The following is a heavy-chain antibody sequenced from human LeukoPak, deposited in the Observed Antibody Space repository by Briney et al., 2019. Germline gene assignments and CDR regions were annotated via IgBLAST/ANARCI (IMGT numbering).Heavy chain of an antibody. CDR2: MNPYNGDR. V-gene: IGHV1-8*03. Sequence: ASAKDSCKTSGHTFTTYHINWVRQATGQGLEWLGWMNPYNGDRGYAKKFQGRLSITSDTSISTAYMELSSLKSDDTAVYFCARTTSLTASGYDCWGQGTLVTVSS. CDR1: GHTFTTYH. J-gene: IGHJ4*02. CDR3: ARTTSLTASGYDC. D-gene: IGHD4-17*01.